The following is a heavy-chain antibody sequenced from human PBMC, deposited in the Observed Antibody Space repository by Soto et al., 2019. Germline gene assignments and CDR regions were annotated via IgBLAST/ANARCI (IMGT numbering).Heavy chain of an antibody. V-gene: IGHV1-24*01. CDR1: GYTLTELS. D-gene: IGHD2-15*01. CDR2: FDPEDGET. J-gene: IGHJ6*02. Sequence: EASVKVSCKVSGYTLTELSMHWVRQAPGKGLEWMGGFDPEDGETIYAQKFQGRVTMTEDTSTDTAYMELSSLRSEDTAVYYCATDLAADYYYYGMDVWGQGTTVTVSS. CDR3: ATDLAADYYYYGMDV.